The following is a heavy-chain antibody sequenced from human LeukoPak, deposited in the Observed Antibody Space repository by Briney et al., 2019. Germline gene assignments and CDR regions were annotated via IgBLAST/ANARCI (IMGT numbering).Heavy chain of an antibody. CDR3: ANHGYGYSYGMDV. CDR2: ITNDGSST. J-gene: IGHJ6*02. Sequence: GGSLRLSCAASGLTFSSHWMHWVRQAPGKGLVWVSRITNDGSSTTYADSVKGRFTISRDNAKNMLYLQMNSLRAEDTAVYYCANHGYGYSYGMDVWGQGTTVTVSS. CDR1: GLTFSSHW. D-gene: IGHD5-18*01. V-gene: IGHV3-74*01.